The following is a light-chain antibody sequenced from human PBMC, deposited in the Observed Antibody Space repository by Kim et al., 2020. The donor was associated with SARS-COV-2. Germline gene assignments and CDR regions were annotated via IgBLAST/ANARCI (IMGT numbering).Light chain of an antibody. V-gene: IGLV3-21*01. J-gene: IGLJ2*01. Sequence: SYELTQPPSVSVAPGKTAEITCGGNNIGDKTVHWYQQKPGQAPILVVYYDTDRPSGIPERFSGSTSGDTATLTISGVEAGDEADYFCQVWDSSSDHVIFGGGTRLTVL. CDR1: NIGDKT. CDR3: QVWDSSSDHVI. CDR2: YDT.